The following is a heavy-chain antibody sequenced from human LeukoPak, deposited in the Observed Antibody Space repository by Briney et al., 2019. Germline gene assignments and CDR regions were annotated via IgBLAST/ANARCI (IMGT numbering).Heavy chain of an antibody. CDR2: ISSSSSTI. CDR3: AKATHYDILTGSFDY. V-gene: IGHV3-48*01. Sequence: GGSLRLSCAASGFTFSSYSMNWVRQAPGKGLEWVSYISSSSSTIYYADSVKGRFTISRDNFKNTLYLQMNSLRAEDTAVYYCAKATHYDILTGSFDYWGQGTLVTVSS. CDR1: GFTFSSYS. D-gene: IGHD3-9*01. J-gene: IGHJ4*02.